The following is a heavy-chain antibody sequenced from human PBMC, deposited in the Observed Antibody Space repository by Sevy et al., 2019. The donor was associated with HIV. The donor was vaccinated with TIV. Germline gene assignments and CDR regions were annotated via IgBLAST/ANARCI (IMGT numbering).Heavy chain of an antibody. V-gene: IGHV3-23*01. J-gene: IGHJ5*02. CDR3: AKDTAGETTYNWFDP. D-gene: IGHD3-10*01. CDR2: ISDSGGST. Sequence: GGSLRLSCAASGFTFSSYAMSWVRQAPGKGLEWVSAISDSGGSTYYADSVKGRFTISRDNSKNTLYLQMNSLRAEDTAVYYCAKDTAGETTYNWFDPWGQGTLVTVS. CDR1: GFTFSSYA.